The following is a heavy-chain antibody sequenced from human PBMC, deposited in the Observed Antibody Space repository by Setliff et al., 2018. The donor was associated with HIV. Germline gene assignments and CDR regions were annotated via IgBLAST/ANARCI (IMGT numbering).Heavy chain of an antibody. CDR3: ARGVVGARSFGD. J-gene: IGHJ4*02. CDR2: INGGNGNT. Sequence: ASVKVSCKASGYSFTNSAIHWVRQAPGQGPEWMGWINGGNGNTKYSQQFQGRVTITRDTSATTAYMELSSLRSEDMAVYYCARGVVGARSFGDWGQGTLVTVSS. CDR1: GYSFTNSA. D-gene: IGHD1-26*01. V-gene: IGHV1-3*03.